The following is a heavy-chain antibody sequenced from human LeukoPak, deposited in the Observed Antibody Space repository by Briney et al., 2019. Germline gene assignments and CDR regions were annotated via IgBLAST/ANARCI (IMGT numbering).Heavy chain of an antibody. CDR2: INPNSGGT. J-gene: IGHJ5*02. D-gene: IGHD1-14*01. CDR3: ARDLGSPDPDRPYNWFDP. V-gene: IGHV1-2*06. CDR1: GYTLTELS. Sequence: VASVKVSCKVSGYTLTELSMHWVRQAPGQGLEWMGRINPNSGGTNYAQKFQGRVTMTRDTSTSTVYMELSSLRSEDTAVYYCARDLGSPDPDRPYNWFDPWGQGTLVTVSS.